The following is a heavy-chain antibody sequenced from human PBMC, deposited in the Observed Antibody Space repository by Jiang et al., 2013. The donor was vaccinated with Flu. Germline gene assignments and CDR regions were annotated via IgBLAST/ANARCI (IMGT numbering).Heavy chain of an antibody. CDR1: GFTFDDYA. V-gene: IGHV3-9*01. Sequence: GLVQPGRSLRLSCAASGFTFDDYAMHWVRQAPGKGLEWVSGISWNSGGIDYADSVKGRFTISRDNAKNSLYLQMNSLRAEDTAFYYCAKAYSSSFYWYFDLWGRGTLVTVSS. CDR3: AKAYSSSFYWYFDL. D-gene: IGHD6-6*01. J-gene: IGHJ2*01. CDR2: ISWNSGGI.